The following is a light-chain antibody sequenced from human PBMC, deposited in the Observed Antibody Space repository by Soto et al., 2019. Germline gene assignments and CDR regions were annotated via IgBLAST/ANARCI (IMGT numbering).Light chain of an antibody. J-gene: IGKJ1*01. CDR3: HHYGSSMWT. V-gene: IGKV3-20*01. CDR2: GAS. Sequence: EIVLTQSPGTLSLSPGERGTLSCRASQSVTSRFFAWYQQRPGQAPRLLMYGASNRATGIPDRFSGSASWKHRNGSVSGKAFSLNITGVEPEDSGLYYCHHYGSSMWTVAQGTMVDSK. CDR1: QSVTSRF.